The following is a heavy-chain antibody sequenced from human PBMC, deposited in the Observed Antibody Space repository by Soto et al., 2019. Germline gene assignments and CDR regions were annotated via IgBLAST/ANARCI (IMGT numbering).Heavy chain of an antibody. Sequence: PVGSLRLSCAASGFTFSSYAMHWVRQAPGKGLEWVSSISSTTNYIYYGDSMKGRFTISRDNAKNSLYLEMNSLRAEDTAVYYCARESEDLTSNFDYWGQGTLVTVSS. CDR3: ARESEDLTSNFDY. V-gene: IGHV3-21*06. J-gene: IGHJ4*02. CDR1: GFTFSSYA. CDR2: ISSTTNYI.